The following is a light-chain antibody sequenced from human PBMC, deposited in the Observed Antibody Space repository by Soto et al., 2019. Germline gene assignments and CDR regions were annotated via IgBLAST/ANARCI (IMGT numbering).Light chain of an antibody. CDR2: DVS. V-gene: IGLV2-14*01. J-gene: IGLJ2*01. Sequence: QSALTQPASVSGSPGQSITISCTGASSDIGGYNSVSWYQQHPGKAPQLMIYDVSYRPSGISSRFSGSKSGNTASLTISGLQPEDEADYYCSSYTSSSTRVFGGGTKLTVL. CDR1: SSDIGGYNS. CDR3: SSYTSSSTRV.